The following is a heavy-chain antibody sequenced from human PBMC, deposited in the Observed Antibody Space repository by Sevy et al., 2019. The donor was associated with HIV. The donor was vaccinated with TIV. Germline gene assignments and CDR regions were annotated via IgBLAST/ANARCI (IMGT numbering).Heavy chain of an antibody. CDR2: INNSGST. V-gene: IGHV4-34*01. Sequence: SETLSLTCAVYGGSFSGYYWSWIRQPPGKGLEWIGEINNSGSTNYNPSLKSRVTISVDTSKNQFSLKLSSVTAADTAVYYCARGPQAYYYGMDVWGQGTTVTVSS. CDR3: ARGPQAYYYGMDV. J-gene: IGHJ6*02. CDR1: GGSFSGYY.